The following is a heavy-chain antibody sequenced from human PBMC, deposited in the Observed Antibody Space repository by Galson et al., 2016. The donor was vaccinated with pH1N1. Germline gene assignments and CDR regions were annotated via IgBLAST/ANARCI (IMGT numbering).Heavy chain of an antibody. CDR1: GSNSDYN. CDR2: IYTGGST. D-gene: IGHD5-18*01. J-gene: IGHJ4*02. CDR3: VRGLRGYSFT. V-gene: IGHV3-53*01. Sequence: SLRLSCAASGSNSDYNMNWVRLAPGKGLEWVSLIYTGGSTYYADSVKGRFTISRDNSKNTLYLQMNSLRADDTAVYYCVRGLRGYSFTWGQGTLVTVSS.